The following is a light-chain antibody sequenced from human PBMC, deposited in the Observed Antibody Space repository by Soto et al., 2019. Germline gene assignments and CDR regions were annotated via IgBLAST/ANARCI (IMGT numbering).Light chain of an antibody. CDR2: EVS. CDR3: CSYAGSSTFDVV. Sequence: QSALTQPASVSGSPGQSITISCTGTSSDVGSYNLVSWYQQHPGKAPKLMIYEVSKRPSGVSNRFSGSKSGNTASLTISGLQAEDEADYYCCSYAGSSTFDVVFGGGTQLTDL. V-gene: IGLV2-23*02. CDR1: SSDVGSYNL. J-gene: IGLJ2*01.